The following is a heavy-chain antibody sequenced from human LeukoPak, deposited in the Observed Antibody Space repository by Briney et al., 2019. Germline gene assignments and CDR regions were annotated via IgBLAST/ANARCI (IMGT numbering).Heavy chain of an antibody. CDR3: ARGGCSTITCFFFDS. CDR2: MNPNSGNG. CDR1: GYTFTNSD. Sequence: ASVKVSCKAFGYTFTNSDINWVRQAPGQGLEWMGWMNPNSGNGGYAQKFQGRVSVTRDTSINTAYMELSGLKSEDTAVYYCARGGCSTITCFFFDSWGQGTLVTVSS. J-gene: IGHJ4*02. V-gene: IGHV1-8*01. D-gene: IGHD2-2*01.